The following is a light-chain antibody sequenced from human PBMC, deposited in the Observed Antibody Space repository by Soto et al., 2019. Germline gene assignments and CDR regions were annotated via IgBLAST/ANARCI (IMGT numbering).Light chain of an antibody. CDR1: QGISSW. V-gene: IGKV1-5*01. J-gene: IGKJ1*01. CDR3: QQYNSYPWT. Sequence: DIQMTQSPSSVSXXVXXXXTXXXRASQGISSWLAWYQQKPGKAPKLLIYDASSLEGGVPSRFSGSGSGTEFTLTISSLQPDDFATYYCQQYNSYPWTFGQGTKVDIK. CDR2: DAS.